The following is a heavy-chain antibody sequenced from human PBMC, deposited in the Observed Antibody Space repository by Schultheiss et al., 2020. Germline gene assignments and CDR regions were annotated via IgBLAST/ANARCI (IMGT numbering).Heavy chain of an antibody. CDR1: GFTFSSYG. D-gene: IGHD5-18*01. Sequence: GGSLRLSCAASGFTFSSYGMHWVRQAPGKGLEWVAVIWYDGSNKYYADSVKGRFTISRDNSKNTLYLQMNSLRAEDTAVYYCAREDTAMGSVWFDPWGQGTLVTVSS. CDR3: AREDTAMGSVWFDP. CDR2: IWYDGSNK. V-gene: IGHV3-33*01. J-gene: IGHJ5*02.